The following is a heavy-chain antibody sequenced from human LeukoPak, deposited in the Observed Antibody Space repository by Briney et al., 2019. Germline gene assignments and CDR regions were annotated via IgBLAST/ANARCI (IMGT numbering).Heavy chain of an antibody. CDR2: INPNSGGT. Sequence: GASVKVSCKASGGTFSSYAISWVRQAPGQGLEWMGWINPNSGGTKYAQKFQGRVTMTRDTSISTAYMELSRLRSDDTAVYYCARYCSSTSCYHKDYWGQGTLVTVSS. D-gene: IGHD2-2*01. CDR1: GGTFSSYA. V-gene: IGHV1-2*02. J-gene: IGHJ4*02. CDR3: ARYCSSTSCYHKDY.